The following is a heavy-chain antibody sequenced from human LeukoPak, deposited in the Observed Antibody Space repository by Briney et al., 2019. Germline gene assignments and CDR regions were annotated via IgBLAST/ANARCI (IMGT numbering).Heavy chain of an antibody. CDR2: INPNSGGT. D-gene: IGHD3-3*01. CDR1: GYTFTGYY. J-gene: IGHJ4*02. CDR3: ARDPVFLEWLLLFDY. Sequence: ASVKVSCKASGYTFTGYYMHWVRQAPGQGLEWMGRINPNSGGTNYAQKFQGRVTMTRDTSISTAYMELSRLRSDDTAVYYCARDPVFLEWLLLFDYWGQGTLVTVSS. V-gene: IGHV1-2*06.